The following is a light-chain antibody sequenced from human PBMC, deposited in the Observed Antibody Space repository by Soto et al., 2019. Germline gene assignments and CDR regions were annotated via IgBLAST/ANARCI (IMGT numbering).Light chain of an antibody. Sequence: QSALSQPPSASGSPGQSVTISCTGSSSDVGGYYHVSWYQQHPGKAPKLMIYEVNNRPSGVSHRFSGSKSGNTASLTISGLQAEDEADYYCSSFTSSSTPGFGGGTKLTVL. CDR3: SSFTSSSTPG. V-gene: IGLV2-14*01. J-gene: IGLJ2*01. CDR2: EVN. CDR1: SSDVGGYYH.